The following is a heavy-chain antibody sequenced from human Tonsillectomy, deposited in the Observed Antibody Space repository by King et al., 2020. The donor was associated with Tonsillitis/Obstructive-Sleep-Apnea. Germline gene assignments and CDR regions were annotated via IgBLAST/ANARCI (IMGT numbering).Heavy chain of an antibody. CDR2: IYPGDSNT. J-gene: IGHJ4*02. CDR3: ARPLGIRENSGYDFVDY. D-gene: IGHD5-12*01. CDR1: GYSFTSYW. Sequence: VQLVESGAAVKKPGESLKISCKGSGYSFTSYWIGWVRQMPGKGLEWMGIIYPGDSNTRYSPSFQGQVTISADKSISTAYLQWSSLKASDTAMYYCARPLGIRENSGYDFVDYWGQGTLVTVSS. V-gene: IGHV5-51*01.